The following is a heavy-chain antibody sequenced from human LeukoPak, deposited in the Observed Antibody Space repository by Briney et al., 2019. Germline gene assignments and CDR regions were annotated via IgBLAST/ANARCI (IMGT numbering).Heavy chain of an antibody. Sequence: PGGSLRLSCAASGFTFSSYEMNWVRQAPGKGLECVSYISSSGSTIYYADSVKGRFTISRDNAKNSLYLQMNSLRAEDTAVYYCARDVYYYYGMDVWGQGTTVTVSS. CDR3: ARDVYYYYGMDV. CDR1: GFTFSSYE. V-gene: IGHV3-48*03. J-gene: IGHJ6*02. CDR2: ISSSGSTI.